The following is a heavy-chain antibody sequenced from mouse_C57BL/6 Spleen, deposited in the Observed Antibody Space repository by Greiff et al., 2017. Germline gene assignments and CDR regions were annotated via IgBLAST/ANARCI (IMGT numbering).Heavy chain of an antibody. D-gene: IGHD2-4*01. V-gene: IGHV1-82*01. CDR1: GYAFSSSW. CDR2: IYPGDGDT. CDR3: ALYDYDVGRYAIDY. J-gene: IGHJ4*01. Sequence: QVQLQQSGPELVKPGASVKISCKASGYAFSSSWMNWVKQRPGKGLEWIGRIYPGDGDTNYNGKFKGKATLTAAKSSSPAYMQLRSLTSEDSAVYCGALYDYDVGRYAIDYWGQGTSVTVSS.